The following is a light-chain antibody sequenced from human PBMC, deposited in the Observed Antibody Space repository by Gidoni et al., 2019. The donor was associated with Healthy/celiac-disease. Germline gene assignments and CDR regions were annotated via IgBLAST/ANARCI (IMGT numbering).Light chain of an antibody. J-gene: IGLJ2*01. CDR1: SLRSYY. Sequence: SSELTQDPAVSVALGQTVRLTCQGDSLRSYYASWYQQKPGQAPVLVIYGKNNRPSGIPDRFPGSSSGNTASLTITGAQAEDEADYYCNSRDSSGNHLIFGGGTKLTVL. V-gene: IGLV3-19*01. CDR2: GKN. CDR3: NSRDSSGNHLI.